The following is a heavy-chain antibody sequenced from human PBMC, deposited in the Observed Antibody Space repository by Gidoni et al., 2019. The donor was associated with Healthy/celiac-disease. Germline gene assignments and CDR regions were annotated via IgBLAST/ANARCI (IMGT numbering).Heavy chain of an antibody. J-gene: IGHJ4*02. V-gene: IGHV1-18*01. D-gene: IGHD3-10*01. CDR1: GSTFTSYG. Sequence: QVQLVQSGAEVKKPGSSVQVSCQASGSTFTSYGISWVRQAPGQGLEWMGWISAYNGNTNYAQKLQGRVTMTTDTYTSTAYMELRSLRSDDTAVYYCARAGGEYYYGSGSPQKYWGQGTLVTVSS. CDR3: ARAGGEYYYGSGSPQKY. CDR2: ISAYNGNT.